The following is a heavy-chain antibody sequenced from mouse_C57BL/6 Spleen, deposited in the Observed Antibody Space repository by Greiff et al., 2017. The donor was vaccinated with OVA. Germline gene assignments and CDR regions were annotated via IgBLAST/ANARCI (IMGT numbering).Heavy chain of an antibody. CDR2: INPNNGGT. Sequence: EVQLQQSGPELVKPGASVKISCKASGYTFTDYYMNWVKQSHGKSLEWIGDINPNNGGTSYNQKFKGKATLTVDKSYSTAYMELRSLTSEDSAVYYCARDDYGFDYWGQGTTLTVSS. CDR1: GYTFTDYY. J-gene: IGHJ2*01. V-gene: IGHV1-26*01. CDR3: ARDDYGFDY. D-gene: IGHD2-4*01.